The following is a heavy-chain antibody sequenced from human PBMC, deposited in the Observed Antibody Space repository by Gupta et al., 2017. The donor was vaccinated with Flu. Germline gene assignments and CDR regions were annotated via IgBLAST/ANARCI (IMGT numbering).Heavy chain of an antibody. CDR3: AKSWRYTSDFDS. Sequence: EVQLLESGGGLVQLGGSLRLSCAASGFPFSAHAMNWVRQAPGKGLEWVSAITSRGGTYYADSVKGRFTISRDFSKNTLYLQMNNLRAEDTALYYCAKSWRYTSDFDSWGQGTLVTVSS. CDR1: GFPFSAHA. V-gene: IGHV3-23*01. J-gene: IGHJ4*02. CDR2: ITSRGGT. D-gene: IGHD6-25*01.